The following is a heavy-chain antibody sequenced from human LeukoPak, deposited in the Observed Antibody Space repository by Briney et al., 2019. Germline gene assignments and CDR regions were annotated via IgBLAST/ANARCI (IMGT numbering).Heavy chain of an antibody. J-gene: IGHJ4*02. CDR1: GFTFSSYA. CDR3: AKDVGATRFDY. D-gene: IGHD1-26*01. Sequence: HPGASLRLSCAASGFTFSSYAMSWVRQAAGKGLEWVSAISGSGGSTYYADSVKGRFTISRDNSKNTLYLQMNSLRAEDTAVYYCAKDVGATRFDYWGQGTLVTVSS. CDR2: ISGSGGST. V-gene: IGHV3-23*01.